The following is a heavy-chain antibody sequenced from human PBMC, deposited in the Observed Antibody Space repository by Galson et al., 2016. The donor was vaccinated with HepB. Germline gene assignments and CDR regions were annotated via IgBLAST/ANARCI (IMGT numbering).Heavy chain of an antibody. D-gene: IGHD2-15*01. Sequence: SVKVSCKASGGTFSSYAVTWIRQAPGQGLEWMGGILPMFGTPNFIQKFHDRVTFTADESTNTAYLELRSLKSDDTAVYFCAREYCSRGNFYPTLDSWGQGTLVTVSS. J-gene: IGHJ4*02. CDR2: ILPMFGTP. V-gene: IGHV1-69*13. CDR1: GGTFSSYA. CDR3: AREYCSRGNFYPTLDS.